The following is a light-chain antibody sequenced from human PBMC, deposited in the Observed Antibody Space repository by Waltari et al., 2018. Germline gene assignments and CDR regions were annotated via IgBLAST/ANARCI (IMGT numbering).Light chain of an antibody. Sequence: DIQMTQSPSTLSASVGDRVTITCRASQSISTYLAWYQQKPGKAPKLLIYKASTLEGGVPSRCSGSGSGTEFTLTINSLQAEDFATYYCQQYNSYRTFGQGTKVEVK. CDR1: QSISTY. V-gene: IGKV1-5*03. CDR2: KAS. J-gene: IGKJ1*01. CDR3: QQYNSYRT.